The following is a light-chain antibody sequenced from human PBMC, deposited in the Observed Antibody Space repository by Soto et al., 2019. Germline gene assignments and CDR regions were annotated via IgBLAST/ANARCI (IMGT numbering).Light chain of an antibody. J-gene: IGLJ2*01. V-gene: IGLV2-8*01. Sequence: QSVLTQPPSASGSPGQSVAISCTGTISDVGGYNFVSWYQHHSGKAPKLIIYEVTKRPSGVPDRFSGSKSGNTASLTVSGLQTEDEAYYYCSSYAGSNNLVIFGGGTKVTVL. CDR2: EVT. CDR1: ISDVGGYNF. CDR3: SSYAGSNNLVI.